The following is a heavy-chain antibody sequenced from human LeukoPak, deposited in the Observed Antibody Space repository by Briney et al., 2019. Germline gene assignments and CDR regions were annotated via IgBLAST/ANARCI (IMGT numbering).Heavy chain of an antibody. CDR2: INHSGST. Sequence: PSETLSLTCAVYGGSFSGYYWSWIRQPPGKGLEWIGEINHSGSTNYNPSLKSRVTISVDTSKNQFSLKLSSVIAADTAVYYCASLDGPDYWGQGTLVTVSS. CDR3: ASLDGPDY. V-gene: IGHV4-34*01. D-gene: IGHD1-1*01. CDR1: GGSFSGYY. J-gene: IGHJ4*02.